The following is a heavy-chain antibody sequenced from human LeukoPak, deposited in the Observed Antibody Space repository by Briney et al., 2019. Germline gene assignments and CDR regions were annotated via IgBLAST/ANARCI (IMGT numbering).Heavy chain of an antibody. CDR2: LYTGGGT. Sequence: GGSLRLSCAASGFTFSRNGMTWVRQAPGKGLEWVSVLYTGGGTDHADSVKGRFTISRDNSKNTLSLQMNSLRVEDTAIYYCTRSGYRHPYHFDSWGQGTLVTVSS. V-gene: IGHV3-53*01. CDR3: TRSGYRHPYHFDS. CDR1: GFTFSRNG. J-gene: IGHJ4*02. D-gene: IGHD3-22*01.